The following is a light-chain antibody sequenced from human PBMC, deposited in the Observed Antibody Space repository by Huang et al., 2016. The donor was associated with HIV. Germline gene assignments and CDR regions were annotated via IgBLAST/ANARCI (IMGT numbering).Light chain of an antibody. Sequence: DIQMTQSPSSVSASVGDRVTIICRASQNIYTFLNWYSASTLRSGVPSRFSASGSGTHFTLTVSSLQPEDFATYYCQQAYNSPYTFGQGTKLQIK. CDR1: QNIYTF. CDR2: AS. J-gene: IGKJ2*01. V-gene: IGKV1-39*01. CDR3: QQAYNSPYT.